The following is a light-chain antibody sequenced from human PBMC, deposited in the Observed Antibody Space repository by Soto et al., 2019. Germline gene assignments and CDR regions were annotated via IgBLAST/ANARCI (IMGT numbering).Light chain of an antibody. J-gene: IGKJ3*01. CDR1: QSVSSY. CDR3: QQRSNWPL. V-gene: IGKV3-11*01. CDR2: DAS. Sequence: EIVLTQSPATLSLSPGEIATLSCRASQSVSSYLAWYQQKPGQAPRLLIYDASNRATGIPARFSGSGSGTDFTLTSSSLEPEDFAVYYCQQRSNWPLFGPGTKVDIK.